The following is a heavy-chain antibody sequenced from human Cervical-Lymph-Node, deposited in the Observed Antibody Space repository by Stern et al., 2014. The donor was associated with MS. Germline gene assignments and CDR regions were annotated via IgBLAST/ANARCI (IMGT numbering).Heavy chain of an antibody. CDR3: ARRPYDSSGYYSDYFDY. D-gene: IGHD3-22*01. CDR1: GGSFSGYY. CDR2: INHSGST. J-gene: IGHJ4*02. V-gene: IGHV4-34*01. Sequence: QVQLQQWGAGLLKPSETLSLTCAVYGGSFSGYYWSWIRQPPGKGLEWIGEINHSGSTNYNPSLKSRVTISVDTSKNQFSLKLSSVTAADTAVYYCARRPYDSSGYYSDYFDYWGQGTLVTVSS.